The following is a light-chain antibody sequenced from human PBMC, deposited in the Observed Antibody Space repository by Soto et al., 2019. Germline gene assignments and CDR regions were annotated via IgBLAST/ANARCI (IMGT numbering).Light chain of an antibody. J-gene: IGKJ4*01. Sequence: EIVMTQSPATLSVSPGERATLSCRASQSFSSSLAWYQQKPGQAPRLLIYDTSARATGIPARFSGSGSATKVTLTISSLQSADYAVYYCQQYNNWPFTFGGGTKVEI. CDR1: QSFSSS. CDR3: QQYNNWPFT. V-gene: IGKV3-15*01. CDR2: DTS.